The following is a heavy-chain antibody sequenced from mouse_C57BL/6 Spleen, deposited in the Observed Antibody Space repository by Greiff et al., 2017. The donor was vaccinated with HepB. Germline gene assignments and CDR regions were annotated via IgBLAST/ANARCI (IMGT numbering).Heavy chain of an antibody. V-gene: IGHV5-4*01. D-gene: IGHD3-2*02. J-gene: IGHJ2*01. CDR1: GFTFSSYA. CDR3: ARDGRLDY. Sequence: EVQLVESGGGLVKPGGSLKLSCAASGFTFSSYAMSWVRQTPEKRLEWVATISDGGSYTYYPDNVKGRFTISRDNAKNNLYLQMSHLKSEDTAMYYCARDGRLDYWGQGTTLTVSS. CDR2: ISDGGSYT.